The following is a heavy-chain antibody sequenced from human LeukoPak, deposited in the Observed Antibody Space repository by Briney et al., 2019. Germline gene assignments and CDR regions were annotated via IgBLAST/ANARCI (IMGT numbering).Heavy chain of an antibody. D-gene: IGHD5-12*01. CDR2: VYYGGST. Sequence: SETLSLTCAVSGASINDFYWTWIRQPPGKGLEWIGYVYYGGSTYYNPSLKSRVSMSVDTSKNQFSLTLTSVTVADTAFYYCARGGIRGYSAFDNLDFWGLGTHVTVSS. CDR3: ARGGIRGYSAFDNLDF. V-gene: IGHV4-59*01. J-gene: IGHJ4*02. CDR1: GASINDFY.